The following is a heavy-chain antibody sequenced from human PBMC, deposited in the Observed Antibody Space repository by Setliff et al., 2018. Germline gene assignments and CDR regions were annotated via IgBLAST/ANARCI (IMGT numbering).Heavy chain of an antibody. V-gene: IGHV3-20*04. Sequence: SQTLSCAASGFTFDDYGMSWVRQAPGKGLEWVSGMHWNGGRTGYADSVKGRFTISRDNAKHSLYLQMNGLKTEDRAVYYCARIRLCGGRVICPPGRYVDVWGKGTTVTVSS. CDR3: ARIRLCGGRVICPPGRYVDV. CDR2: MHWNGGRT. D-gene: IGHD2-15*01. CDR1: GFTFDDYG. J-gene: IGHJ6*03.